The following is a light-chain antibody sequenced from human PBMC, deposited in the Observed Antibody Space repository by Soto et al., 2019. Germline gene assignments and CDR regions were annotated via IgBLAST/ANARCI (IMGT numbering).Light chain of an antibody. J-gene: IGLJ1*01. CDR1: NIGSKS. CDR3: QVWDSSSDLFDV. Sequence: SYELTQPPSVSVAPGKTARITCGGNNIGSKSVHWYQQKPGQAPVLVIYYDSDRPSGIPERFSGSNSGNTATLTISRVEAGDEADYYCQVWDSSSDLFDVFGTGTKVTVL. V-gene: IGLV3-21*04. CDR2: YDS.